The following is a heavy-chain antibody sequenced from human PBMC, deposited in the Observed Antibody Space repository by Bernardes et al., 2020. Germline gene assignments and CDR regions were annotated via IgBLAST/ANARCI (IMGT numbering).Heavy chain of an antibody. CDR3: ARRTKITMIVIAVVGWFDP. D-gene: IGHD3-22*01. V-gene: IGHV4-34*01. CDR1: GGSFSGYY. Sequence: SETQSLTCAVYGGSFSGYYWSWIRQPPGKGLEWIGEINHSGSTNYNPSLKSRVTISVDTSKNQFSLKLSSVTAADTAVYYCARRTKITMIVIAVVGWFDPWGQGTLVTVSS. J-gene: IGHJ5*02. CDR2: INHSGST.